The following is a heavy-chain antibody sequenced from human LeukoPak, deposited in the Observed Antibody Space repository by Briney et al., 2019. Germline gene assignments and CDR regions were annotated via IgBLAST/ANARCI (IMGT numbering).Heavy chain of an antibody. V-gene: IGHV3-33*06. J-gene: IGHJ3*02. Sequence: GGSLRLSCAASGFTFGSYGMHWVRQAPGKGLEWVAVIWYDGSNKYYADSVKGRFTISRDNSKNTLYLQMNSLRAEDTAVYYCAKGSMIVVAHDAFDIWGQGTMVTVSS. CDR1: GFTFGSYG. CDR3: AKGSMIVVAHDAFDI. D-gene: IGHD3-22*01. CDR2: IWYDGSNK.